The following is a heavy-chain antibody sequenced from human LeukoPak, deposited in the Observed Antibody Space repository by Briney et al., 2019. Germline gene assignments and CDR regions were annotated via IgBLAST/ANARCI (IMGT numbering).Heavy chain of an antibody. CDR2: ISSSSAYK. CDR3: ARDPCGSTSCYLKS. V-gene: IGHV3-21*06. Sequence: GGSLRLSCAASGFTLNSYTMNWVRQLPGKGLEWVSSISSSSAYKHYADSVMGRFTISRDNAKSSVYLQMNRLSAEDTAIYYCARDPCGSTSCYLKSWGQGTLVTVSS. J-gene: IGHJ5*02. D-gene: IGHD2-2*01. CDR1: GFTLNSYT.